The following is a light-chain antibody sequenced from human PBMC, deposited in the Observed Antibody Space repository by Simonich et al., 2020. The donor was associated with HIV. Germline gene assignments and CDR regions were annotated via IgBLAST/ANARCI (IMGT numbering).Light chain of an antibody. J-gene: IGKJ2*01. Sequence: DIQMTQSPYSVSASVGNRVTITCLASQDINKWVAWYQQTPGKAPKLLIYAASSLQSGVPSRFSGRGSGTDFTLTISSLQPEDFATYSCQQSYSTPYTFGQGTKLEIK. CDR3: QQSYSTPYT. CDR1: QDINKW. CDR2: AAS. V-gene: IGKV1-39*01.